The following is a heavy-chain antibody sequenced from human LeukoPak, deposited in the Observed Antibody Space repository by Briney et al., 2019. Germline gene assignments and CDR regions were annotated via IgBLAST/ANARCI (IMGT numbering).Heavy chain of an antibody. Sequence: PSETLSLTCAVYGVSLRGYYRSWIRQSPEKGLEWIGEISHKGDATYNPSLKRRLTPSVDMSTNQISLQLRSVTPAETAAYFCARGRIYVSDYYFDVWGKGTTVIVSS. CDR1: GVSLRGYY. CDR3: ARGRIYVSDYYFDV. V-gene: IGHV4-34*01. D-gene: IGHD5/OR15-5a*01. CDR2: ISHKGDA. J-gene: IGHJ6*03.